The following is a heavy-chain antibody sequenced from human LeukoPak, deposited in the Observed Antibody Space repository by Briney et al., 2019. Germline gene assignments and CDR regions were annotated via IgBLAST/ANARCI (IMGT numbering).Heavy chain of an antibody. CDR2: IKSKTDGGTT. CDR1: GLTFSNAW. V-gene: IGHV3-15*01. Sequence: GGSLRLSCAASGLTFSNAWMSWVRQAPGKGLEWVGRIKSKTDGGTTDYAAPVKGRFTISRDDSKNTLYLQMNSLKTEDTAVYYCTTDPIDYGDYPYWGQGTLVTVSS. CDR3: TTDPIDYGDYPY. J-gene: IGHJ4*02. D-gene: IGHD4-17*01.